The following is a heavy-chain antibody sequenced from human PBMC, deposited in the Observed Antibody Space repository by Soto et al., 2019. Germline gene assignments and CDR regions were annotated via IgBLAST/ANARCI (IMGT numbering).Heavy chain of an antibody. D-gene: IGHD3-22*01. CDR1: GFTFTSFG. CDR2: ISAYNGNT. V-gene: IGHV1-18*01. Sequence: GGPVKASCKASGFTFTSFGISWVRQGPGQGLEWMGWISAYNGNTNYAQKLQGRVTMTTDTSTSTAYMELRSLRSDDTAVYYCARDFYGSGYYPFDYWGQGALVAVSS. CDR3: ARDFYGSGYYPFDY. J-gene: IGHJ4*02.